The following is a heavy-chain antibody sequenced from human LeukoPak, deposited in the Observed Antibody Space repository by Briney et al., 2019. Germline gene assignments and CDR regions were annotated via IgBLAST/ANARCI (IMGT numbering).Heavy chain of an antibody. Sequence: GGSLRLSCAASGFTFSDYYMSWIRQAPGKGLEWVSYISSSGSTIYYADSVKGRFTISRDNAKNSLYLQMNSLRAEDTAVYYCARDAQQLAYGDNWFDPWGQGTLVTVPS. D-gene: IGHD6-13*01. V-gene: IGHV3-11*01. J-gene: IGHJ5*02. CDR3: ARDAQQLAYGDNWFDP. CDR1: GFTFSDYY. CDR2: ISSSGSTI.